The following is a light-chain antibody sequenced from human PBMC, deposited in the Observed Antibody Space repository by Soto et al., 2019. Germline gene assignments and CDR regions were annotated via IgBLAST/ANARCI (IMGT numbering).Light chain of an antibody. CDR3: QQYGNSPLT. V-gene: IGKV3-20*01. Sequence: EIVLTQSPGTLSLSPGERATLSCRASQSINRGYLAWYQHKPGQAPRLVIYGASSRAAGIPDRFSGSGSGTDFTLTISRLDPEDFAVYTCQQYGNSPLTFGGGTKVEI. J-gene: IGKJ4*01. CDR1: QSINRGY. CDR2: GAS.